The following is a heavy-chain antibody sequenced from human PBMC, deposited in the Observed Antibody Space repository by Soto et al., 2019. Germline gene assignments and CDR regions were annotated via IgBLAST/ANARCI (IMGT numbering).Heavy chain of an antibody. CDR3: AKVAGGLGYFDL. CDR1: GFTFSDYA. CDR2: ISATGGNI. V-gene: IGHV3-23*01. J-gene: IGHJ2*01. Sequence: LRLSCVASGFTFSDYAMTWVRQAPGKGLEWVATISATGGNIEYTDSLKGRFTISRDNSKNTLYLQLNGLTSDDTAAHYCAKVAGGLGYFDLWGRGTLVTVSS. D-gene: IGHD3-16*01.